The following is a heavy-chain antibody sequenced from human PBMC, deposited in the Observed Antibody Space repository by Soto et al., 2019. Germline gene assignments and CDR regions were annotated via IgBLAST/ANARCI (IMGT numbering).Heavy chain of an antibody. Sequence: SATLSLTCPFSGGYVSRGSYYWSWLRPPPGKGLEWIGYIYYSGSTNYNPSLKSRVTISLDTSKNQFSLKLRSVTAGDTAVEDGARVPVDTYMFYWSDLLVQGTLVTFSS. V-gene: IGHV4-61*01. D-gene: IGHD5-18*01. J-gene: IGHJ5*02. CDR2: IYYSGST. CDR3: ARVPVDTYMFYWSDL. CDR1: GGYVSRGSYY.